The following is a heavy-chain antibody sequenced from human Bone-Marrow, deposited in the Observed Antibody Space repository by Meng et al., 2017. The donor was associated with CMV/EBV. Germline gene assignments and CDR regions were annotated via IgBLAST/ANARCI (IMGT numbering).Heavy chain of an antibody. Sequence: SETLSLTCTVSGDSISSGDYYWSWIRQPPGKGLEWIGYIYYSGSTNYNPSLKSRVTISVDTSKNQFSLKLSSVTAADTAVYYCARDTTIAAAGTSRFDYWGQGTLVTVSS. CDR3: ARDTTIAAAGTSRFDY. J-gene: IGHJ4*02. CDR1: GDSISSGDYY. V-gene: IGHV4-61*08. CDR2: IYYSGST. D-gene: IGHD6-13*01.